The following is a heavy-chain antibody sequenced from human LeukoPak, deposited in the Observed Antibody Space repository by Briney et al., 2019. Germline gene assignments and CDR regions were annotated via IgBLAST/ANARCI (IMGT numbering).Heavy chain of an antibody. CDR1: GFTFSSYA. Sequence: SGGSLRLSCAASGFTFSSYAMSWVRQAPGKGLEWVSAISGSGDSTYYADSVKGRFTISRDNSKNTLYLQMNSLRAEDTAVYYCANPATSSHSLFVFDYWGQGTLVTVSS. CDR3: ANPATSSHSLFVFDY. CDR2: ISGSGDST. J-gene: IGHJ4*02. V-gene: IGHV3-23*01. D-gene: IGHD2-21*01.